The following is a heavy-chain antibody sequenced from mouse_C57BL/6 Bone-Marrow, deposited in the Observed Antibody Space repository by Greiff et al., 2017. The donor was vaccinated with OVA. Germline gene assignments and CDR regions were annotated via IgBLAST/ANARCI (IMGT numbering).Heavy chain of an antibody. J-gene: IGHJ4*01. CDR2: IHPNSGST. CDR1: GYTFTSYW. V-gene: IGHV1-64*01. Sequence: QVQLQQPGAELVKPGASVTLSCKASGYTFTSYWMHWVKQRPGQGLEWIGMIHPNSGSTNYNEKFKSKATLTVDKSSSTAYMQLSSLTSEDSAVYYCARGLYDYGSSLYYYAMDYWGQGTSVTVSS. CDR3: ARGLYDYGSSLYYYAMDY. D-gene: IGHD1-1*01.